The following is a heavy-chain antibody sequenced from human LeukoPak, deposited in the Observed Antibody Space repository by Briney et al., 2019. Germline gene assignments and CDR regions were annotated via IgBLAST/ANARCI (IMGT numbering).Heavy chain of an antibody. CDR2: ISAYNGNT. D-gene: IGHD3-10*01. CDR3: ARDANPYYYGSGSYRAFDY. CDR1: GYTFTNYG. J-gene: IGHJ4*02. V-gene: IGHV1-18*04. Sequence: ASVKVSCKASGYTFTNYGISWVRQAPGQGLEWMGWISAYNGNTNYAQKLQGRVTMTTDTSTSTAYMELRSLRSDDTAVYYCARDANPYYYGSGSYRAFDYWGQGTLVTVSS.